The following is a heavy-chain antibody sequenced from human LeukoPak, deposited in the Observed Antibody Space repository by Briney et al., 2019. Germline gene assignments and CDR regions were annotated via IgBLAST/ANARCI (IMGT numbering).Heavy chain of an antibody. J-gene: IGHJ3*02. CDR2: VYYIGST. V-gene: IGHV4-39*07. CDR3: AREDAEQMDNSFDI. CDR1: GDSISRSSDY. D-gene: IGHD5-24*01. Sequence: SETLSLTRTVSGDSISRSSDYWGWIRQPPGKGPEWIGSVYYIGSTFYNPSLKSRLTISIDTSKNQFSLKLRSVTAADTAVYYCAREDAEQMDNSFDIWGQGTMVTVSS.